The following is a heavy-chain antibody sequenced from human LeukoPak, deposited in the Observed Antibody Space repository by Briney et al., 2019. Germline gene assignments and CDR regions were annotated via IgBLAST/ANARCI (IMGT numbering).Heavy chain of an antibody. D-gene: IGHD5-18*01. Sequence: SETLSLTCTVSGGSISSYYWSWIRQPPGEGLEWIGYIYYSGSTNYNPSLKSRVTISVDTSKNQFSLKLSSVTAADTAVYYCARHGAGYSYGMANLDYWGQGTLVTVSS. CDR1: GGSISSYY. J-gene: IGHJ4*02. CDR2: IYYSGST. CDR3: ARHGAGYSYGMANLDY. V-gene: IGHV4-59*08.